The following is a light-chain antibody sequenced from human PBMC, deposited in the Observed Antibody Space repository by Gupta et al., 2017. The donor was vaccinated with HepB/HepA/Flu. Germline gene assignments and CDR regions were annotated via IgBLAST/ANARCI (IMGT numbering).Light chain of an antibody. CDR3: TSWDDNLNGWV. Sequence: QSVLTQPPSASGTPGQRVTISCSGSSSNIGSYAVNWYQQLPGTAPKLLIYRNNQRPSGVPDRFSGSKSGTSASLAISGLQSEDEADYFCTSWDDNLNGWVFGGGTKLTV. CDR2: RNN. V-gene: IGLV1-44*01. CDR1: SSNIGSYA. J-gene: IGLJ3*02.